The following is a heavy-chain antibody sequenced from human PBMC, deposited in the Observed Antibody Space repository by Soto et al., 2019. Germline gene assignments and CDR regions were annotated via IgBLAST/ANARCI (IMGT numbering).Heavy chain of an antibody. CDR3: ARDLWGYCGTDCYPLDV. J-gene: IGHJ6*02. D-gene: IGHD2-21*02. Sequence: SETLSLTCTVSGASISSYYWSWIRQPPGKGLEWIGYMYNTGSTVYNPSLKSRVTISVDTSKNQFSLKLNAVTAADTAVYYCARDLWGYCGTDCYPLDVWGQGTTVTVS. CDR1: GASISSYY. CDR2: MYNTGST. V-gene: IGHV4-59*01.